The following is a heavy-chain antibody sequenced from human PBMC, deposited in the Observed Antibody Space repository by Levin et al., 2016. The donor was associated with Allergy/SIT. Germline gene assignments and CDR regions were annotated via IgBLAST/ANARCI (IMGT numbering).Heavy chain of an antibody. CDR2: INWNGGST. Sequence: GGSLRLSCAASGFTFDDYGMSWVRQAPGKGLEWVSGINWNGGSTGYADSVKGRFTISRDNAKNSLYLQMNSLRDEDTAVYYCARGDGSGSYYHYFDYWGQGTLVTVSS. D-gene: IGHD1-26*01. J-gene: IGHJ4*02. CDR1: GFTFDDYG. V-gene: IGHV3-20*04. CDR3: ARGDGSGSYYHYFDY.